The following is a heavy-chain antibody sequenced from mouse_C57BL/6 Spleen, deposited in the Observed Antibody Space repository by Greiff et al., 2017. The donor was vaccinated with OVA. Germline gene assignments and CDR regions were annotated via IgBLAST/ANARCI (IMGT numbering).Heavy chain of an antibody. Sequence: VQLQQSGAELARPGASVKLSCKASGYTFTSYGISWVKQRTGQGLEWIGQLYPRSGNTYYNEKFKGKATLTADKSSSTAYVELRSLTSEDSAVYFCARWDYDYGDYYAMDYWGQGTSVTVSS. CDR2: LYPRSGNT. CDR3: ARWDYDYGDYYAMDY. D-gene: IGHD2-4*01. V-gene: IGHV1-81*01. CDR1: GYTFTSYG. J-gene: IGHJ4*01.